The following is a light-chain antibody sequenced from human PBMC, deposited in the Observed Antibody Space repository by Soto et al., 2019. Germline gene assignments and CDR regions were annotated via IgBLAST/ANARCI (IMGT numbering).Light chain of an antibody. J-gene: IGLJ2*01. Sequence: QSALTQPRSVSGSPGQSVTISCTGTSSDVGGYNYVSWYQQHPGKAPKLMIYDVSKRPSGVPDRFSGSKSGNTASLTISGLQAEDEADYYCCSYAGSYTFERLFGGGTKLTVL. CDR1: SSDVGGYNY. CDR3: CSYAGSYTFERL. V-gene: IGLV2-11*01. CDR2: DVS.